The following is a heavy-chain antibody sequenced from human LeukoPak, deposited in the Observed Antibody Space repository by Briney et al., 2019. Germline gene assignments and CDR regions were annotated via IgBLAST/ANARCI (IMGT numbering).Heavy chain of an antibody. V-gene: IGHV3-23*01. D-gene: IGHD3-10*01. CDR1: GFTFSSYA. J-gene: IGHJ3*02. CDR2: ISGSGGST. Sequence: GGSLRLSCAASGFTFSSYAMSWVRQAPGKGLEWVSAISGSGGSTYYADSVKGRFTISRDNSKNTLYLQMNSLRAEDTVVYYCAKGGSRGVLLWFGEYYDAFDIWGQGTMVTVSS. CDR3: AKGGSRGVLLWFGEYYDAFDI.